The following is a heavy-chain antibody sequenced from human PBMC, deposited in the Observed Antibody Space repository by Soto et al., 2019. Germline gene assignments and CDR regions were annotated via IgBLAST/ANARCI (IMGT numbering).Heavy chain of an antibody. D-gene: IGHD1-7*01. J-gene: IGHJ4*02. CDR2: ISSNGGTT. CDR3: VRRVSGNYDY. CDR1: SYD. Sequence: SYDMHWVRQAPGKGLEYVSSISSNGGTTYYGNSVKGRFTISRDNSKNTLYLQMGSLRAEDMAVYYCVRRVSGNYDYWGLGTLVTVSS. V-gene: IGHV3-64*01.